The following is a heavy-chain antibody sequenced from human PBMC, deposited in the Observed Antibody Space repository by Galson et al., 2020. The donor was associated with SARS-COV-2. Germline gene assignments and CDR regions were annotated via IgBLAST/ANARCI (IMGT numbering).Heavy chain of an antibody. CDR3: ARGSIRAAIVHYYYYMDV. D-gene: IGHD2-2*01. V-gene: IGHV1-8*01. J-gene: IGHJ6*03. CDR2: MNPNSGNT. Sequence: ASVKVSCKASGYTFTSYDINWVRQATGQGLEWMGWMNPNSGNTGYAQKFQGRVTMTRNTSISTAYMELSSLRSEDTAMYYCARGSIRAAIVHYYYYMDVWGKGTTVTVSS. CDR1: GYTFTSYD.